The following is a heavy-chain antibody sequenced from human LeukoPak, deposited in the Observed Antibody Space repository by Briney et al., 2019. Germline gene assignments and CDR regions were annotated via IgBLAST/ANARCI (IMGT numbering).Heavy chain of an antibody. CDR2: IYTSGST. Sequence: SETLSLTRTVSGGSISSGSYYWSWIRQPAGKGLEWIGRIYTSGSTNYNPSLKSRVTISVDTSKNQFSLKLSSVTAADTAVYYCASGELDAFDYWGQGTLVTVSS. D-gene: IGHD1-1*01. V-gene: IGHV4-61*02. CDR1: GGSISSGSYY. CDR3: ASGELDAFDY. J-gene: IGHJ4*02.